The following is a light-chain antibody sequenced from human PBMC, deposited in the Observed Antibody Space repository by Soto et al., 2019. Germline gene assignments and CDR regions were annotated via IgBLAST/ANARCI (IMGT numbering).Light chain of an antibody. V-gene: IGLV8-61*01. CDR2: STN. CDR3: VLYMGSGIWV. CDR1: SGSVATSYY. J-gene: IGLJ3*02. Sequence: QTVVTQERSFSVSPGGTVTLTCGLSSGSVATSYYPSWYQQTRGQAPRTLIYSTNTRSSGVPDRFSGSILGNKAVRTITGAQADDESDYYCVLYMGSGIWVFGGGTQLTVL.